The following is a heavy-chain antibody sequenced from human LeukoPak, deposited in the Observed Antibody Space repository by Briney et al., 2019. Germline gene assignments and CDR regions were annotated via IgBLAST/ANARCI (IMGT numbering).Heavy chain of an antibody. Sequence: SETLSLTCNVSGGSIRGYYWSWIRQPPGKGLEWIGRIYTSGSTNYNPSLKSRVTMSVDTSKNQFSLKLSSVTAADTAMYYCAKSNGYGLIDYWGQGTLVTVSS. D-gene: IGHD5-12*01. CDR3: AKSNGYGLIDY. CDR2: IYTSGST. V-gene: IGHV4-4*07. J-gene: IGHJ4*02. CDR1: GGSIRGYY.